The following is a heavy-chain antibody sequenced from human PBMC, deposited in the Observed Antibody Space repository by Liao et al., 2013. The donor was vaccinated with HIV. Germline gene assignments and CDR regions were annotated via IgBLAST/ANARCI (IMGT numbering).Heavy chain of an antibody. CDR3: ARDLDSWSEEAFDI. V-gene: IGHV4-59*11. Sequence: QVQLQESGPGLVKPSETLSLTCTVSGASLSSHYWSWIRQTPGKGLEWIGSIFHSGNTFYNPSLKSRVTISVDTSRNHFSLKLNSVTAADAAVYYCARDLDSWSEEAFDIWGQGTKVTVSS. J-gene: IGHJ3*02. CDR2: IFHSGNT. CDR1: GASLSSHY. D-gene: IGHD3-3*01.